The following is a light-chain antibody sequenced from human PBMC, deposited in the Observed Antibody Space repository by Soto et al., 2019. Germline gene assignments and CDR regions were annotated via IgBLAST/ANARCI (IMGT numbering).Light chain of an antibody. CDR3: SSYTSSSIDYV. Sequence: QSALTQPASVSGSPGQSITISCTGTSSDVGGYNYVSWYQQHPGKAPKLMIYEVSNRPSGVSNRFSGSKSGNTASLTISGLQAEDEADYYCSSYTSSSIDYVFGTGTTLTVL. V-gene: IGLV2-14*01. J-gene: IGLJ1*01. CDR2: EVS. CDR1: SSDVGGYNY.